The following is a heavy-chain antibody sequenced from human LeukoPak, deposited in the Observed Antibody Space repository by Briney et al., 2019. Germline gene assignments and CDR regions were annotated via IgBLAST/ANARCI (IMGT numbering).Heavy chain of an antibody. V-gene: IGHV3-21*01. CDR1: GFTFSSYA. J-gene: IGHJ6*03. Sequence: GGSLRLSCAASGFTFSSYAMSWVRQAPGKGLEWVSSISSSSSYIYYADSVKGRFTISRDNAKNSLYLQMNSLRAEDTAVYYCARVPGGYYYYMDVWGKGTTVTVSS. CDR3: ARVPGGYYYYMDV. CDR2: ISSSSSYI.